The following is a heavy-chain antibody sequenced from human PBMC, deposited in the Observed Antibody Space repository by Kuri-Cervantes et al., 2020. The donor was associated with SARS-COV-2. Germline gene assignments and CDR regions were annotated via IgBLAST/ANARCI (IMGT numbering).Heavy chain of an antibody. V-gene: IGHV3-20*04. Sequence: GESLKISCAASGFTLDDYGMNWVRQAPGKGLEWVTGINWNGGSTAYADSVKGRITISRDNAKNSLYLQMNSLRAGDTALYYCAKGGYICGWFAYYFDYWGQGTLVTVSS. CDR3: AKGGYICGWFAYYFDY. D-gene: IGHD6-19*01. CDR1: GFTLDDYG. CDR2: INWNGGST. J-gene: IGHJ4*02.